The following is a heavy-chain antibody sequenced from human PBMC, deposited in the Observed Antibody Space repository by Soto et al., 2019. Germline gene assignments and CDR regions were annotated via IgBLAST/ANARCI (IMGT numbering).Heavy chain of an antibody. V-gene: IGHV3-30*18. CDR1: GFTFCSYG. CDR3: AKGRYYYDSSGYYGDY. CDR2: ISYDGSNK. D-gene: IGHD3-22*01. J-gene: IGHJ4*02. Sequence: QVQLVESGGGVVQPGRSLRLSCAASGFTFCSYGMHWVRQAPGKGLEWVAVISYDGSNKYYADSVKGRFTISRDNSKNTLYLQMNSLRAEDTAVYYCAKGRYYYDSSGYYGDYWGQGTLVTVSS.